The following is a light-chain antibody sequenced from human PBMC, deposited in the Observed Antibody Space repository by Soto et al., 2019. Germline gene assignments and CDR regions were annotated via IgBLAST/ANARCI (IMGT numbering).Light chain of an antibody. CDR2: GAS. J-gene: IGKJ1*01. CDR3: QQYNNWPWT. Sequence: EIVMTQSPATLSVSPGERATLSCRASQSVSSNLAWYQQKPGQAPRLLIYGASSRVTGIPARFSGSGSGTEFTLTISSLQSVDFAVYYCQQYNNWPWTFGQGTKVEIK. CDR1: QSVSSN. V-gene: IGKV3-15*01.